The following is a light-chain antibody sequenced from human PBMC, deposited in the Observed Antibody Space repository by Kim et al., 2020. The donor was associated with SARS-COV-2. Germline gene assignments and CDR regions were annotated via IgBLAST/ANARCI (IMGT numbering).Light chain of an antibody. Sequence: SAGEGATLSCRASQSVGNNYLAWYQQKPGQAPRLLIYGASSRATGIPDRFSGTGSGTDFTLTISRLEPEDFAVYYCQQSANAPLTFGGGTKVDIK. CDR1: QSVGNNY. CDR2: GAS. V-gene: IGKV3-20*01. J-gene: IGKJ4*01. CDR3: QQSANAPLT.